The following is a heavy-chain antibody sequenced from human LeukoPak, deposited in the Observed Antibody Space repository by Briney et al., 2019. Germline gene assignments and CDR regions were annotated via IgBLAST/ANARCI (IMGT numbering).Heavy chain of an antibody. D-gene: IGHD3-3*01. V-gene: IGHV1-2*02. Sequence: ASVKVSCKASGYTFTGYYMHWVRQAPGQGLEWMGWINPNSGGTNYAQKFQGRVTMTRDTSISTAYMELSRLRSDDTAVYYCARAIPDYDFWSGYLFWFDPWGQGTLVTVSS. CDR2: INPNSGGT. CDR1: GYTFTGYY. J-gene: IGHJ5*02. CDR3: ARAIPDYDFWSGYLFWFDP.